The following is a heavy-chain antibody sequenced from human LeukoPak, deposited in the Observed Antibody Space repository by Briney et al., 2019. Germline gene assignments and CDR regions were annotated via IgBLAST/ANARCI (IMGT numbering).Heavy chain of an antibody. J-gene: IGHJ6*02. V-gene: IGHV3-33*01. CDR2: IWYDGSNK. CDR1: GFTFSSYG. Sequence: PGGSLRLSCAASGFTFSSYGMHWVRQAPGKGLEWVAVIWYDGSNKYYADSVKGRFTISRDNSKNTLYLQMNSLRAEDTAVYYCARDIVVVPAAMLYGVRLYYYYYGMDVWGQGTTVTVSS. CDR3: ARDIVVVPAAMLYGVRLYYYYYGMDV. D-gene: IGHD2-2*01.